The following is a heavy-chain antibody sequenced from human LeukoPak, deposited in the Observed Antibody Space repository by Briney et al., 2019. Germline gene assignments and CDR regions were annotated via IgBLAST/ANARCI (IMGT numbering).Heavy chain of an antibody. D-gene: IGHD2-21*02. CDR3: AKDYCGGDCYSGWYFDL. CDR1: GFTFDDYA. Sequence: GGSLRLSCAASGFTFDDYAMHWVRQAPGKGLEWVSGISYNSDTIAYADSVKGRFTISRDNAKNSLYLQMNSLRAEDTALYYCAKDYCGGDCYSGWYFDLWGHGTLVTVSS. V-gene: IGHV3-9*01. CDR2: ISYNSDTI. J-gene: IGHJ2*01.